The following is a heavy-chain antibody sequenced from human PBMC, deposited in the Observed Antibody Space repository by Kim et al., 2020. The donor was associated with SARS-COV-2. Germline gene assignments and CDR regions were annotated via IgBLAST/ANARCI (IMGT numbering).Heavy chain of an antibody. V-gene: IGHV1-69*13. J-gene: IGHJ3*02. CDR3: ARALFSRHQVLTIFGVVMDAFDI. CDR1: GGTFSSYA. CDR2: TIPIFVTP. D-gene: IGHD3-3*01. Sequence: SVKVSCKASGGTFSSYAISWVRQAPGQGLEWMGGTIPIFVTPNYAQKFQGGVPIPADESTSTAYMDLGSLSSEDTAVYYCARALFSRHQVLTIFGVVMDAFDIWGQGTMVTVSS.